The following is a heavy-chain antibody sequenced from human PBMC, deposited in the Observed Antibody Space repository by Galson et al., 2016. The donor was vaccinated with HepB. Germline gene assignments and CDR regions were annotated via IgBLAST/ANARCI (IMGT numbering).Heavy chain of an antibody. D-gene: IGHD6-13*01. CDR3: ATDLRDLAAARFDF. CDR1: GYTLTELS. Sequence: SVKVSCKVSGYTLTELSMHWVRQSPGKGLEWMGGFDPEDGETIYAQKFQGRVTMTEDTSTDTAYMELTRLRSDDTAFYYCATDLRDLAAARFDFWGQGTLVAVSS. J-gene: IGHJ4*02. CDR2: FDPEDGET. V-gene: IGHV1-24*01.